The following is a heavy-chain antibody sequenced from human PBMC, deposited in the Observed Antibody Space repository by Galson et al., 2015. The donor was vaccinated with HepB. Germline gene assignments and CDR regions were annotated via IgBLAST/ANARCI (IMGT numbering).Heavy chain of an antibody. Sequence: SLRLSCAASGFTFSNAWMSWVRQAPGKGLEWVGRIKSKTDGGTTDYAAPVKGRFTISRDDSKNTLYLQMNSLKTEDTAVYYCTTDERSSWYHSFGLRNWRMFDYWGQGTLVTVSS. J-gene: IGHJ4*02. D-gene: IGHD6-13*01. CDR3: TTDERSSWYHSFGLRNWRMFDY. V-gene: IGHV3-15*01. CDR2: IKSKTDGGTT. CDR1: GFTFSNAW.